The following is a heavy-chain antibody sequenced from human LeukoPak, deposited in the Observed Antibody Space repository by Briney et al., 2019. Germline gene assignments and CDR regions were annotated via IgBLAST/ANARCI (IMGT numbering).Heavy chain of an antibody. Sequence: GESLKISCAASGFTFSSYAMSWVRQAPGKGPEWVSAISGSGGSTYYADSVKGRFTISRDNSKNTLYLQMNSLRAEDTAVYYCANFGDLVLGIDYWGQGTLVTVSS. V-gene: IGHV3-23*01. CDR1: GFTFSSYA. J-gene: IGHJ4*02. CDR3: ANFGDLVLGIDY. D-gene: IGHD3-10*01. CDR2: ISGSGGST.